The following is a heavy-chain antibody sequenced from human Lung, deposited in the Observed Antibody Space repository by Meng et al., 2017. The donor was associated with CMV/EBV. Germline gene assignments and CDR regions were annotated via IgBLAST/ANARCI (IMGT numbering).Heavy chain of an antibody. Sequence: ESXKISXAASGFNVGTYWMTWVRQAPGKGLQWLANINQEGNWRAYVDSVKGRFTISRDNARNSVYLQMNSLRPEDTGVFYCARVPSSGYSPFDSWGPGTXVTVSS. CDR3: ARVPSSGYSPFDS. D-gene: IGHD3-22*01. CDR2: INQEGNWR. CDR1: GFNVGTYW. V-gene: IGHV3-7*04. J-gene: IGHJ4*02.